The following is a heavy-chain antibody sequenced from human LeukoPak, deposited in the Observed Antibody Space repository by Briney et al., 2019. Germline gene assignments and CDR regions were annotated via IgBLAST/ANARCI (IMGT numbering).Heavy chain of an antibody. CDR1: GFTVSSNY. D-gene: IGHD3-3*01. V-gene: IGHV3-53*01. CDR2: IYSGGST. Sequence: PGGSLRLSCAASGFTVSSNYMSWVRQAPGKGLEWVSVIYSGGSTYYADSVKGRFTISRDNSKNTLYLQMNSLRAEDTAVYYCARGIKYYDFWSGYYYFDYWGQGTLVAVS. CDR3: ARGIKYYDFWSGYYYFDY. J-gene: IGHJ4*02.